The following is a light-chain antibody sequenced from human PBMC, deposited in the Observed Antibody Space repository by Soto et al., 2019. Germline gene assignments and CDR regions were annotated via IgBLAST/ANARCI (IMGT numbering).Light chain of an antibody. J-gene: IGKJ4*01. CDR1: QSISSY. V-gene: IGKV1-39*01. CDR3: QQYYSYPL. CDR2: AAS. Sequence: DIQMTQSPSSLSASVGDGVTITCRASQSISSYVSWYQQKPGKAPKLLTYAASTLQSGVPSRFSGSGSGTDFTLTISCLQSEDFATYYCQQYYSYPLFGGGTKVDIK.